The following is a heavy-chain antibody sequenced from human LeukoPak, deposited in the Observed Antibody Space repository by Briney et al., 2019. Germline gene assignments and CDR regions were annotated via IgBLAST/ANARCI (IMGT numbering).Heavy chain of an antibody. J-gene: IGHJ3*02. CDR3: AKSITGTTRAFDI. Sequence: SETLSLTCSVSGGSSGNYYWSWIRQPPGKGLEWIGYMYYSGSTNYNPSLKSRVTISVDTSKNQFSLKLSSVTAADTAVYYCAKSITGTTRAFDIWGQGTMVTVSS. V-gene: IGHV4-59*01. D-gene: IGHD1-20*01. CDR1: GGSSGNYY. CDR2: MYYSGST.